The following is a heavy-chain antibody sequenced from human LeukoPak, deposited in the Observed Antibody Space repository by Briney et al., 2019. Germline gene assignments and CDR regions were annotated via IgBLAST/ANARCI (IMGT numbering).Heavy chain of an antibody. CDR1: GGSFSGYY. CDR3: ARERVLVRGVSDDAFDI. V-gene: IGHV4-34*01. CDR2: INHSGST. D-gene: IGHD3-10*01. J-gene: IGHJ3*02. Sequence: SETLSLTCAVYGGSFSGYYWSWIRQPPGKGLEWIGEINHSGSTNYNPSLKSRVTISVDTSKNQFSLKLSSVTAADTAVYYCARERVLVRGVSDDAFDIWGQGTMVTVSS.